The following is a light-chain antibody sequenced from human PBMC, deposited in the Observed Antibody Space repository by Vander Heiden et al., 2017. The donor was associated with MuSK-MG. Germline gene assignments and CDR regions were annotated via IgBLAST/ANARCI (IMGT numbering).Light chain of an antibody. V-gene: IGLV2-23*01. CDR3: CSYAGSSTYV. J-gene: IGLJ1*01. CDR2: EGS. CDR1: SSDVGSYNL. Sequence: QSALTQPASVSGSPGQSITIPCTGTSSDVGSYNLVSWYQQHPGKAPKLMIYEGSKRPSGVSNRFSGSKSGNTASLTISGLQAEVEADYYCCSYAGSSTYVFGTGTKVTVL.